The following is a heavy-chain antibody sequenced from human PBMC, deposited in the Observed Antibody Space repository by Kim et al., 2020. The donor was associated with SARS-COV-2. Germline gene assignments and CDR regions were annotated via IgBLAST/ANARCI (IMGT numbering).Heavy chain of an antibody. V-gene: IGHV3-53*01. CDR1: GFIVSSDY. CDR2: LYSGGYT. CDR3: ARASEYASGLEW. D-gene: IGHD3-10*01. Sequence: GGSLRLSCAASGFIVSSDYMNWVRQAPGKGLEWVSVLYSGGYTYYADSVKGRLTISRDNSKNTLHLQMNSLRIEDTAVYYCARASEYASGLEWWGQGSLVTVSA. J-gene: IGHJ1*01.